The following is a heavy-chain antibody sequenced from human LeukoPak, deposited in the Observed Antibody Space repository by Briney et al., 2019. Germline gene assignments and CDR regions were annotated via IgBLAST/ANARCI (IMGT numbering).Heavy chain of an antibody. V-gene: IGHV3-74*01. Sequence: PGGSLRLSCAASGFTFSSYWMHWVRQAPGKGLVWVSRLRSDGSSTHYADSVRGRFTISRDNAKNTVFLQMNSLRADDTAVYYCLRSTGYCSGDNCYHYFDYGGQGTLVTVSS. D-gene: IGHD2-15*01. CDR1: GFTFSSYW. J-gene: IGHJ4*02. CDR2: LRSDGSST. CDR3: LRSTGYCSGDNCYHYFDY.